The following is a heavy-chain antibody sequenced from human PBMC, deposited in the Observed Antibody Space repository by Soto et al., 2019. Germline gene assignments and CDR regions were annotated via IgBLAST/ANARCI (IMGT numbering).Heavy chain of an antibody. Sequence: EVQLVQSGAEVKKPGESLKISCKGSGYSFTSYWIGWVRQMPGKGLEWMGIIYPGDSDTRYSPSFQGQVTISADKSISTAYLQWSSMKASDTAMYYCARLSRRRKPTYYYDSSGSSWGQGTLVTVSS. CDR3: ARLSRRRKPTYYYDSSGSS. J-gene: IGHJ5*02. CDR1: GYSFTSYW. D-gene: IGHD3-22*01. CDR2: IYPGDSDT. V-gene: IGHV5-51*01.